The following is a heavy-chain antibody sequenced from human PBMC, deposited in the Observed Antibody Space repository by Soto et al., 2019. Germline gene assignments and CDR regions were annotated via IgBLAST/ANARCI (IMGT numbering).Heavy chain of an antibody. CDR1: GVTFSSYG. D-gene: IGHD3-22*01. V-gene: IGHV3-30*18. J-gene: IGHJ4*02. CDR3: AKEEGHYYDSSGYYVCDY. Sequence: QVQLVESGGGVVQPGRSLRLSCAASGVTFSSYGMHWVRQAPGKGLEWVAVISYDGSNKYYADSVKGRFTISRDNSKNTLYLQMNSLRAEDTAVYYCAKEEGHYYDSSGYYVCDYWGQGTLVTVSA. CDR2: ISYDGSNK.